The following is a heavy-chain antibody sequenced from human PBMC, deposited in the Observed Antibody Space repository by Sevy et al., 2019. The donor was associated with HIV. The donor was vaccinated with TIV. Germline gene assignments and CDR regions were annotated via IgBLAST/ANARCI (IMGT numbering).Heavy chain of an antibody. CDR3: ARVSQETWRGSYYYYGMDV. V-gene: IGHV3-7*01. CDR1: GFTFSSYW. D-gene: IGHD3-10*01. J-gene: IGHJ6*02. CDR2: IKQDGSEK. Sequence: GGSLRLSCAASGFTFSSYWMSWVRQAPGKGLEWVANIKQDGSEKYYVDCGKGRFTISSDNAKNSLYLQMNSLRAEDTAVYYCARVSQETWRGSYYYYGMDVWGQGTTVTVSS.